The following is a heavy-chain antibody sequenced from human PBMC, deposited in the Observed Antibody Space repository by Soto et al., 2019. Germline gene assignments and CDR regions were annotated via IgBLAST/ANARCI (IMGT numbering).Heavy chain of an antibody. CDR3: ALEAGYYYDMDD. V-gene: IGHV3-21*01. Sequence: PGGSLRLSCAASGFTLSSYSMNWVRQAPGKGLEWVSSISSSSSYIYYADSVKGRFTISRDNAKHPLYLQMNSLRAEDTAVYYCALEAGYYYDMDDWGKGITVTV. CDR2: ISSSSSYI. CDR1: GFTLSSYS. J-gene: IGHJ6*03. D-gene: IGHD3-3*01.